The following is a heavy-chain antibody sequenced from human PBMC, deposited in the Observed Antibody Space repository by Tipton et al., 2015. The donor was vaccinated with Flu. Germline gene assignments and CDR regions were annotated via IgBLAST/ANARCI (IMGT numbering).Heavy chain of an antibody. J-gene: IGHJ6*02. CDR2: VSGYNGDT. CDR1: GYTFTNFG. D-gene: IGHD1-26*01. CDR3: ARDRGGYNIHLEYHYYYGMDV. Sequence: QLVQSGVEVKKPGASVKVSCKASGYTFTNFGITWVRQAPGQGLEWMGWVSGYNGDTNYAENLQGRVTMTTDTSTNTAYMELRSLKSDDTAMYYCARDRGGYNIHLEYHYYYGMDVWGQGTTVTVSS. V-gene: IGHV1-18*01.